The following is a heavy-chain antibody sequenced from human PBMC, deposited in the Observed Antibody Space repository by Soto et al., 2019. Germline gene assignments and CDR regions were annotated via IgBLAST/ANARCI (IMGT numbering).Heavy chain of an antibody. J-gene: IGHJ4*02. CDR3: ARGWEMPAATFDS. D-gene: IGHD2-2*01. V-gene: IGHV1-8*01. CDR1: GYTFTTYD. Sequence: ASVKVSCKPSGYTFTTYDINWVRQATGQGLEWMGWMNPNSGNTGYAQKLQGRVTMTTDTSISTAYMELSSLTSEDTAVYFCARGWEMPAATFDSWGQGTLVTVSS. CDR2: MNPNSGNT.